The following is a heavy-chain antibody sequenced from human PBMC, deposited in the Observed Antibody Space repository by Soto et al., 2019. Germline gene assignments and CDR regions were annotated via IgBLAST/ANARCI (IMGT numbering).Heavy chain of an antibody. J-gene: IGHJ4*02. D-gene: IGHD6-19*01. CDR2: ISGSGDST. CDR3: AQIAVVTIRGGTSHRPMTA. CDR1: GFTFSSYV. Sequence: GGSLRLSCAASGFTFSSYVMSWVRQAPGKGLEWVSAISGSGDSTYYADSVKGRFTISRDNSKNTLYLQMNSLRAEDTAVYYCAQIAVVTIRGGTSHRPMTAWGQGTLVTVSS. V-gene: IGHV3-23*01.